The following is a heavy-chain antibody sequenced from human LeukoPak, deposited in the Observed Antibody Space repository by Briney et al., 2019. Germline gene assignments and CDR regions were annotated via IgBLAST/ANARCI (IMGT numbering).Heavy chain of an antibody. CDR3: ARDEPERILWGSYRRRVPSDY. J-gene: IGHJ4*02. CDR2: ISSSSSTI. D-gene: IGHD3-16*02. Sequence: GGSLRLSCAASGFTFSSYSMNWVRQAPGKGLEWVSYISSSSSTIYYADSVKGRFTISRDNAKNSLYLQMNSLRAEDTAVYYCARDEPERILWGSYRRRVPSDYWRQGTLVTVSS. V-gene: IGHV3-48*04. CDR1: GFTFSSYS.